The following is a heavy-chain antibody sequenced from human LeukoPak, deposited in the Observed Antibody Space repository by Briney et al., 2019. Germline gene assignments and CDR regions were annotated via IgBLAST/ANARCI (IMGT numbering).Heavy chain of an antibody. CDR3: ARLWFGELSYYMDV. D-gene: IGHD3-10*01. Sequence: SETLSLTCTVSGGSISSSSYYWGWIRQPPGKGLEWIGRIYYSGSTYYNPSLKSRVTISVDTSKNQFSLKLCSVTAADTAVYYCARLWFGELSYYMDVWGKGTTVTVSS. CDR2: IYYSGST. J-gene: IGHJ6*03. V-gene: IGHV4-39*01. CDR1: GGSISSSSYY.